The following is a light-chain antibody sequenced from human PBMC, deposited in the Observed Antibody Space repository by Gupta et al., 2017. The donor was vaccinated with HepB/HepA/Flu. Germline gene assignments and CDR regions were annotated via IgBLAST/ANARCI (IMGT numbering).Light chain of an antibody. CDR2: AAS. CDR3: QQLNSYPRT. V-gene: IGKV1-9*01. Sequence: DIHLTHSPSFLSASVGDRVTITCRASQGIGRSLAWYHQKPGKAPKLLISAASSLQSEVPSRFSGSGSGTEFTLTISSLQPEDSAIYYCQQLNSYPRTFGQGTKVEIK. CDR1: QGIGRS. J-gene: IGKJ1*01.